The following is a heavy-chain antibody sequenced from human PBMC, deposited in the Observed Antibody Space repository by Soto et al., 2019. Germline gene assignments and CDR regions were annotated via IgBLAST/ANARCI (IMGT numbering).Heavy chain of an antibody. CDR3: AREAFLVLLELRPRAIDF. Sequence: PGGSLRLSCAASGFTFSSYAMHWVHQAPGKGLEWVAVISYDGSNKYYADSVKGRFTISRDNSKNTLYLQMNSLRAEDTAVYYCAREAFLVLLELRPRAIDFRGQGIMVTVSS. V-gene: IGHV3-30-3*01. D-gene: IGHD1-26*01. CDR2: ISYDGSNK. CDR1: GFTFSSYA. J-gene: IGHJ3*01.